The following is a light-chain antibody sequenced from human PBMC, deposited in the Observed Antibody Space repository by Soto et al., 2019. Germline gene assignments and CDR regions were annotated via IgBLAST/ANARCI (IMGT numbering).Light chain of an antibody. V-gene: IGKV3-11*01. Sequence: EIVMTQSPATLSVSPGERATLSCRASESVSRNLAWYQQKPGQAPRLLIYGASNRATGIPARFSGSGSGTDFTLTISSLEPEDFAVYYCQQRSNWPRTFGQGTRLEIK. CDR3: QQRSNWPRT. CDR1: ESVSRN. J-gene: IGKJ5*01. CDR2: GAS.